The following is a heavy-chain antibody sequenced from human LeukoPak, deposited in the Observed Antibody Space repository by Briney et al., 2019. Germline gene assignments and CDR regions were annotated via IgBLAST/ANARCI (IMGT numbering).Heavy chain of an antibody. V-gene: IGHV1-18*01. CDR2: ISAYNGNT. CDR3: VWVPRGYYYGSGSWFDP. J-gene: IGHJ5*02. D-gene: IGHD3-10*01. CDR1: GYTFTSYG. Sequence: ASVKVSCKASGYTFTSYGISWVRQAPGQRLEWMGWISAYNGNTNYAQKLQGRVTMTTDTSTSTAYMELRSLRSDDTAVYYCVWVPRGYYYGSGSWFDPWGQGTLVTVSS.